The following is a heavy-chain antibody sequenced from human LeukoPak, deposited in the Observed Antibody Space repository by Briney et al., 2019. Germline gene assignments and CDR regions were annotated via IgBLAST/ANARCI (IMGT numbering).Heavy chain of an antibody. J-gene: IGHJ4*02. V-gene: IGHV3-15*01. CDR3: TTDLGTYYHGSQRLIPIDY. Sequence: PGGSLRLSCAASGFTFSSYAMSWVRQAPGKGLEWIGRIKSKTDGETTNYAEPVRGRFTISRDDSKSAVYLQMNSLKIEDTAVYYCTTDLGTYYHGSQRLIPIDYWGQGTLVTVSS. CDR2: IKSKTDGETT. CDR1: GFTFSSYA. D-gene: IGHD3-10*01.